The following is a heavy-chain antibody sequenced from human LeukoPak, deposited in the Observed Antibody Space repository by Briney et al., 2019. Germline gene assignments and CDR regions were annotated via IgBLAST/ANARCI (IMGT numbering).Heavy chain of an antibody. CDR1: GGSISNSGGFY. Sequence: SSETLSLTCTASGGSISNSGGFYWSWIRQHPGDGLEWIGFISYRGSTYYNPSLKSRVSMSVDTSRSQFSLRLTSVTDEDTAVYYCARISQSSGGFYYWGQGTLVTVSS. D-gene: IGHD2-15*01. CDR2: ISYRGST. V-gene: IGHV4-31*02. J-gene: IGHJ4*02. CDR3: ARISQSSGGFYY.